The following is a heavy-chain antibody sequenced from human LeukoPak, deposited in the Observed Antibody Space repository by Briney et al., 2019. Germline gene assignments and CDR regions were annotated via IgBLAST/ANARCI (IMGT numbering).Heavy chain of an antibody. CDR3: AKDEPPHSSGSGFDY. J-gene: IGHJ4*02. Sequence: GGSLRLSCAASGFTFSSYGMHWVRQAPGKGLEWVAFIRYDGSNKYYADSVKGRFTISRDNSKNTLYLQMNSLRAEDTAVYYCAKDEPPHSSGSGFDYWGQGNLVTVSS. CDR2: IRYDGSNK. CDR1: GFTFSSYG. D-gene: IGHD6-19*01. V-gene: IGHV3-30*02.